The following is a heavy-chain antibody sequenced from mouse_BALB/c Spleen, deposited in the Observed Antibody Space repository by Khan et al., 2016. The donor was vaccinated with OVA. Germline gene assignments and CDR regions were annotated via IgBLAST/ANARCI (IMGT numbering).Heavy chain of an antibody. Sequence: VQLQQSGAELVRPGALVKLSCKASGFNIKDYYMHWIKQRPEQGLVWIGRIDPENGNTIYDPKFQGRASITSDTSSNTAYWQLSSLTSEDTAVYYCARDGSSPYCAYWGQGTLVTVSA. D-gene: IGHD2-3*01. CDR1: GFNIKDYY. CDR3: ARDGSSPYCAY. V-gene: IGHV14-1*02. J-gene: IGHJ3*01. CDR2: IDPENGNT.